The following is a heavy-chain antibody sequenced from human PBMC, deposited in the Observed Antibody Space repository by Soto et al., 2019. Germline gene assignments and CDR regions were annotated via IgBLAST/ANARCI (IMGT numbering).Heavy chain of an antibody. Sequence: PSETLSLTCAVYGGSFSGYYWSWIRQPPGKGLEWIGEINHSGSTNYNPSLKSRVTISVDTSKNQFSLKLSSVTAADTAVYYCARGRSITMVRGYYGLDVWGQGTTVTVSS. CDR1: GGSFSGYY. J-gene: IGHJ6*02. CDR2: INHSGST. D-gene: IGHD3-10*01. V-gene: IGHV4-34*01. CDR3: ARGRSITMVRGYYGLDV.